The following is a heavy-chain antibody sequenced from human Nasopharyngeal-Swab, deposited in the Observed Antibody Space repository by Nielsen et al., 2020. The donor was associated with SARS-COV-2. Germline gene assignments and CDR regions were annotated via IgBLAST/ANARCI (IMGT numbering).Heavy chain of an antibody. Sequence: GESLKISCAASGFRFSGYWMSWFRQAPGKGPEWVANINQGGIEKKYVDSVKGRFTISSDDATNSVHLQMNSLRADDTAVYYCAREAYYNAVDYWGQGTLVTVSS. CDR2: INQGGIEK. D-gene: IGHD3-10*01. CDR1: GFRFSGYW. J-gene: IGHJ4*02. V-gene: IGHV3-7*04. CDR3: AREAYYNAVDY.